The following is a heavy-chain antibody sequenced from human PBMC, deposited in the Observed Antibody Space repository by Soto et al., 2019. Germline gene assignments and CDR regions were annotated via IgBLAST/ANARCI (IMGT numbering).Heavy chain of an antibody. CDR2: INNSGGST. CDR3: AKDSYTSGWYYFDC. J-gene: IGHJ4*02. V-gene: IGHV3-23*01. D-gene: IGHD6-19*01. CDR1: GFTFSSYA. Sequence: GSLRLSCAASGFTFSSYAMSWVRQTPGKGLEWVSGINNSGGSTYYADSVKGRFTISRDNSKNTLYLQMNSLRAEDTAVYHCAKDSYTSGWYYFDCWGQGALVTVSS.